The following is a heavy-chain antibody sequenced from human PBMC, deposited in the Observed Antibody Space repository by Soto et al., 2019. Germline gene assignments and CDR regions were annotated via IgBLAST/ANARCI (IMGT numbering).Heavy chain of an antibody. D-gene: IGHD3-22*01. CDR1: GYSISSGYY. V-gene: IGHV4-38-2*01. CDR2: IYHSGST. CDR3: ARSNYYDSSGYYLAYWYFDL. Sequence: PSETLSLTCAVSGYSISSGYYWGWIRQPPGKGLEWIGSIYHSGSTYYNPSLKSRVTISVDTSKNQFSLKLSSVTAADTAVYYCARSNYYDSSGYYLAYWYFDLWGRGNLVTVSS. J-gene: IGHJ2*01.